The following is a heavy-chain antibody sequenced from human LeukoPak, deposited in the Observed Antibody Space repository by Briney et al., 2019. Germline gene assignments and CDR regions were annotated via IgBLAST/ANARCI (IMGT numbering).Heavy chain of an antibody. CDR3: ARGASGVDYYYGMDV. CDR2: IYYSGST. Sequence: PSETLSLTCTVSGGSISSSSYYWGWIRQPPGKGLEWIGSIYYSGSTYYNPSLKSRVTISVDTSKNQFSLKLSSVTAADTAVYYCARGASGVDYYYGMDVWGQGTTVTVSS. J-gene: IGHJ6*02. V-gene: IGHV4-39*01. CDR1: GGSISSSSYY. D-gene: IGHD1-26*01.